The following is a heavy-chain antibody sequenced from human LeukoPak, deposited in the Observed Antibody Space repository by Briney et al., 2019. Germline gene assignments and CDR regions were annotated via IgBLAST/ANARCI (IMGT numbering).Heavy chain of an antibody. Sequence: PGGSLRLSCAASGFTFSSYEMNWVRQAPGKGLEWVSYISSSGSSTYYADSVKGRFTISRDNAKNSLYLQMNSLRAEDTAVYYCARDPGGSDSHGIWGQGTLVTVSS. CDR2: ISSSGSST. V-gene: IGHV3-48*03. D-gene: IGHD2-15*01. J-gene: IGHJ4*02. CDR3: ARDPGGSDSHGI. CDR1: GFTFSSYE.